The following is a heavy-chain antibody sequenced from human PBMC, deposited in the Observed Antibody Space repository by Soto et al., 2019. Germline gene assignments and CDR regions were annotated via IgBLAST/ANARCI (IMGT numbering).Heavy chain of an antibody. D-gene: IGHD3-10*01. CDR2: IYYSGST. V-gene: IGHV4-31*03. CDR1: GSSISSGGYY. Sequence: SETLSLTCTVSGSSISSGGYYWSWIRQHPGKGLEWIGYIYYSGSTYYNPSLKSRVTISVDTSKNQFSLKLSSVTAADTAVYYCARVPVRGLYYYYGMDVWGQGTTVTVSS. CDR3: ARVPVRGLYYYYGMDV. J-gene: IGHJ6*02.